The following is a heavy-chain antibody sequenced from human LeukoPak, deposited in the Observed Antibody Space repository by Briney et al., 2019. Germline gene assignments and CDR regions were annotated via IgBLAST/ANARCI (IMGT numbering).Heavy chain of an antibody. D-gene: IGHD1-26*01. J-gene: IGHJ3*02. V-gene: IGHV3-7*03. CDR2: IKPDESRI. CDR1: GPTFNRDW. CDR3: ARLILWETSNAFDI. Sequence: PGGSLRLSCTISGPTFNRDWMGWLRHAPGKGLGWLAHIKPDESRIFYADSVKGRFALSRDNAKNSVHLQMNSLRAEDTAVYFCARLILWETSNAFDIGGQGTMGTVSA.